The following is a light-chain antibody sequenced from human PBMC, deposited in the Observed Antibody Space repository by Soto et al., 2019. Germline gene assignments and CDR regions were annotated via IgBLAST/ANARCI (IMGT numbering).Light chain of an antibody. CDR3: SSYAGSNNVL. CDR2: EVT. J-gene: IGLJ2*01. Sequence: QSVLTQPPSASGSPGQSVTISCTGTSSDVGGYNYVSWYQQHPGKVPKLMIYEVTKRPSGVPDRFSGSKSGNTASLTVSGLQAEDEAGYYCSSYAGSNNVLFGGGTKLTVL. CDR1: SSDVGGYNY. V-gene: IGLV2-8*01.